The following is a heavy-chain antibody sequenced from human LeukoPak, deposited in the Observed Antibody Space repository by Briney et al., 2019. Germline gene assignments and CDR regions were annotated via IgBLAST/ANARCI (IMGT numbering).Heavy chain of an antibody. CDR3: ASLYYDFWSGYSDY. CDR1: GGSISSSSYY. Sequence: SSETLSLTCTVSGGSISSSSYYWGWIRQPPGKGLEWIGSIYYSGSTYYNPSLKSRVTISVDTSKNQFSLKLSSVTAADTAVYYCASLYYDFWSGYSDYWGQGTLVTVSS. V-gene: IGHV4-39*01. CDR2: IYYSGST. D-gene: IGHD3-3*01. J-gene: IGHJ4*02.